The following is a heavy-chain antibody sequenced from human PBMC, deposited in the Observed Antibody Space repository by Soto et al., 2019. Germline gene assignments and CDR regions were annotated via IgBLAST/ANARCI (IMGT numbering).Heavy chain of an antibody. CDR1: GGSMRGQH. CDR2: HHSDST. V-gene: IGHV4-4*09. Sequence: QVQLQESGPGLVKPSETLSLTCTVSGGSMRGQHWSWIRQPPGKGLEWIGHHSDSTNYNPSLKSRGTLSTAAATNQYSLKLSSVTAAHTSFCYCATCTVGAGGRGYGGQGPLVTVSS. J-gene: IGHJ4*02. D-gene: IGHD3-16*01. CDR3: ATCTVGAGGRGY.